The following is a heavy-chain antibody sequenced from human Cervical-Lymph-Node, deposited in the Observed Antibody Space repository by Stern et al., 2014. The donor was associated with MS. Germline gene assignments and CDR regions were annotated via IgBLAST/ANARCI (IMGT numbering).Heavy chain of an antibody. V-gene: IGHV1-69*14. D-gene: IGHD1-14*01. CDR2: IIPLFGTA. CDR3: ARGPMSARPRGFDS. J-gene: IGHJ4*02. Sequence: QVQLVQSGAELKKPGSSVKVSCKASGGSLSGYHVSWVRQAPGQGFEWMGGIIPLFGTANYAQRFQGRVTITADTSTDTGYMELSGLRDDDTAFYYCARGPMSARPRGFDSWGQGTLVVVSS. CDR1: GGSLSGYH.